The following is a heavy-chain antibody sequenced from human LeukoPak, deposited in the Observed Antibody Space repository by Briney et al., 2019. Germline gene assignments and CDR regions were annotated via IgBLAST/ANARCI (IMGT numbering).Heavy chain of an antibody. CDR1: GGSFSGYY. J-gene: IGHJ5*02. Sequence: PSETLSLTCAVYGGSFSGYYWSWIRQPPGKGLEWIGEINHSGSTNYNPSLKSRVTISVDTSKNQFSLKLSSVTAADTAVYYCARGDFWSGYYLPSEFDPWGQGTLVTVSS. CDR2: INHSGST. V-gene: IGHV4-34*01. CDR3: ARGDFWSGYYLPSEFDP. D-gene: IGHD3-3*01.